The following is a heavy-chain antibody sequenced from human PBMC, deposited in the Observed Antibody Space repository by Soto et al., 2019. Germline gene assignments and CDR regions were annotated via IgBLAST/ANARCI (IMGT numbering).Heavy chain of an antibody. CDR2: ISGSSGST. Sequence: GGSLRLSCAASGFTFSSYAMSWVRQAPGKGLEWVSAISGSSGSTYYADSVKGRFTISRDNAKNTLYLQMNSLRAEDTAVYYCARAHILQIDYWGQGTLVTVSS. CDR1: GFTFSSYA. J-gene: IGHJ4*02. CDR3: ARAHILQIDY. D-gene: IGHD1-26*01. V-gene: IGHV3-23*01.